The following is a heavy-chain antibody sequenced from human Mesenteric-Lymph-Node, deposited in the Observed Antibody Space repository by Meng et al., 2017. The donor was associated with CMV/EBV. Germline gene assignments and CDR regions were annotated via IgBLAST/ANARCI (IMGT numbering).Heavy chain of an antibody. J-gene: IGHJ6*02. V-gene: IGHV5-51*01. CDR3: ARSPGYCSSTSCYWRVDHYYYGMDV. CDR2: IYPGDSDT. Sequence: GGSLRLSCKGSGYSFTSNWIGWVRQMPGKGLEWMGIIYPGDSDTRYSPSFQGQVTISADKSISTAYLQWSSLKASDTAMYYCARSPGYCSSTSCYWRVDHYYYGMDVWGQGTTVTVSS. D-gene: IGHD2-2*01. CDR1: GYSFTSNW.